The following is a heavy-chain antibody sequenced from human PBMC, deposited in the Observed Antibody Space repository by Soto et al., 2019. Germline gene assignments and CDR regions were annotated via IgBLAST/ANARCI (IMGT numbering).Heavy chain of an antibody. V-gene: IGHV3-21*01. Sequence: EVQLVESGGGLVKPGGSLRLSCTASGFTFSSYTMNWVRQAPGKGLEWVSSVSRSSTYIYYADSVKGRFTISRDNAKNSVYLQMNSLRAEDTAIYYCARDSSPSYDFWGGYYAFDIWGQGTMVTVSS. CDR2: VSRSSTYI. CDR3: ARDSSPSYDFWGGYYAFDI. D-gene: IGHD3-3*01. CDR1: GFTFSSYT. J-gene: IGHJ3*02.